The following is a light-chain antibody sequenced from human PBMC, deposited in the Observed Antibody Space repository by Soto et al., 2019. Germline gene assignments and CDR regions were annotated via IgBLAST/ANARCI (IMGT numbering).Light chain of an antibody. CDR2: EVS. CDR3: MQTIQLPWT. Sequence: DSVMNKNPLSLSVTPGQPASISCRASQSLLHSDGKTYFYWYLQKPGQPPQLLIYEVSNRFSGVPDRFSGAGPGTYFTLKISRVEAEDVGVYYCMQTIQLPWTFGQGTKVVIK. J-gene: IGKJ1*01. V-gene: IGKV2D-29*01. CDR1: QSLLHSDGKTY.